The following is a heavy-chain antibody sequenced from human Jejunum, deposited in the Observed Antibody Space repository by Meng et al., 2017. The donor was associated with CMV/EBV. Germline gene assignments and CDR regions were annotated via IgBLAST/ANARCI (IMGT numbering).Heavy chain of an antibody. J-gene: IGHJ4*02. V-gene: IGHV3-66*03. D-gene: IGHD1-26*01. CDR2: IDPIART. Sequence: TVRGDSLRCVRQGPEKGLEWASVIDPIARTDHSDAVKGRLTVSRDTSKNTLYLQMNSLRADDTAVYYCAREGHWEQRAPHFDYWGPGTLVTVSS. CDR3: AREGHWEQRAPHFDY. CDR1: TVRGDS.